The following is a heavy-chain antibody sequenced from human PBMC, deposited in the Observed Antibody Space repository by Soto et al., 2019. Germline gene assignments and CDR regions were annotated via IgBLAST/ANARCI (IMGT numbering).Heavy chain of an antibody. Sequence: SETLSLTCAVYGGSFSGYYWSWIRQPPGKGLEWIGEINHSGSTNYNPSLKSRVTISVDTSKNQFSLKLSSVTAADTAVYYCARDDGAQAAAQFYGMDVWGQGTTVTVS. J-gene: IGHJ6*02. CDR2: INHSGST. CDR3: ARDDGAQAAAQFYGMDV. CDR1: GGSFSGYY. V-gene: IGHV4-34*01. D-gene: IGHD6-13*01.